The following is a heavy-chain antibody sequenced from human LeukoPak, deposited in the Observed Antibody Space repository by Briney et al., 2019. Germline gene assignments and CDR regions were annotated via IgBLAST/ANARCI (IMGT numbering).Heavy chain of an antibody. CDR1: GFTFTNYN. D-gene: IGHD1-26*01. Sequence: PGGSLRLSCAASGFTFTNYNMNWVRQAPGKGLEWVSSITSSSRYTYYTDSVKDTDSVKGRFTISRDNAKNSLYLQMSSLRAEDTAVYYCARDRGSYTLDYWGQGTLVTVSS. CDR3: ARDRGSYTLDY. V-gene: IGHV3-21*01. J-gene: IGHJ4*02. CDR2: ITSSSRYT.